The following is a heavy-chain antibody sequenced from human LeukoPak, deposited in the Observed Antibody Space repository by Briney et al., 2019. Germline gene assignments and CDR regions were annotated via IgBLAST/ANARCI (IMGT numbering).Heavy chain of an antibody. Sequence: GGSLRLSCAASGFTFSSYAMSWVRPAPGKGLEWVSVISGSGGSTFYADSVKGRLAISRDNSKNTLYLQMNSLRAEDTAVYYCAKDPSAGVTPYYFDYWGQGTLVTVSS. J-gene: IGHJ4*02. CDR3: AKDPSAGVTPYYFDY. CDR1: GFTFSSYA. CDR2: ISGSGGST. V-gene: IGHV3-23*01. D-gene: IGHD6-13*01.